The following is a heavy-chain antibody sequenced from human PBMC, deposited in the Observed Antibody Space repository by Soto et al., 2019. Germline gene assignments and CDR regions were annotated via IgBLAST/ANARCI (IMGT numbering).Heavy chain of an antibody. CDR1: GCSFTSYW. CDR3: ARLPSSPAAYYYYGMDV. D-gene: IGHD6-6*01. CDR2: IDPSDSYT. J-gene: IGHJ6*02. Sequence: GESLKISCKGSGCSFTSYWISWVRQMLGKGLEWMGRIDPSDSYTNYSPSFQGHVTISADKSISTAYLQWSSLKASDTAMYYCARLPSSPAAYYYYGMDVWGQGTTVTVSS. V-gene: IGHV5-10-1*01.